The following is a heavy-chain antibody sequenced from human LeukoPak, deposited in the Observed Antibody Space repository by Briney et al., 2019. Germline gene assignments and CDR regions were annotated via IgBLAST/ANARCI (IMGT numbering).Heavy chain of an antibody. V-gene: IGHV4-38-2*02. D-gene: IGHD3-10*01. Sequence: SETLSLTCTVSGCSISSGYYWWCRRHPPGRVLEWSGSIYHSGSTYYNPSLKSRVTISVDTSKNQFSLKLSSVTAADTAVYYCASVLWFGELFYFDYWGQGTLVTVSS. J-gene: IGHJ4*02. CDR1: GCSISSGYY. CDR3: ASVLWFGELFYFDY. CDR2: IYHSGST.